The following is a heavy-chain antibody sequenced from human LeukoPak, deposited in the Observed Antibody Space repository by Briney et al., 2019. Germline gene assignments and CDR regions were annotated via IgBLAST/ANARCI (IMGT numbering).Heavy chain of an antibody. Sequence: GGSLRLSCAASGFTFSDYYMSWIRQAPGKGLEWVSYISSSGSTIYYADSVKGRFTISRDNAMNSLYLQMNSLRAEDTAVYYCVFRGYCSSTSCYRSDYGMDVWGQGTTVTVSS. V-gene: IGHV3-11*01. J-gene: IGHJ6*02. D-gene: IGHD2-2*01. CDR2: ISSSGSTI. CDR1: GFTFSDYY. CDR3: VFRGYCSSTSCYRSDYGMDV.